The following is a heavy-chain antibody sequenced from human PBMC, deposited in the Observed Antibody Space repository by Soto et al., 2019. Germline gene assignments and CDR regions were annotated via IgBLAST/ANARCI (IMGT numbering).Heavy chain of an antibody. CDR2: IYHSGST. CDR3: AAGGGLPRYY. CDR1: GGSISSGGYS. D-gene: IGHD3-10*01. V-gene: IGHV4-30-2*01. J-gene: IGHJ4*02. Sequence: QLQLQESGSGLVKPSQTLSLTCAVSGGSISSGGYSWSWIRQPPGKGLEWIGYIYHSGSTYYNPSLKSRVPVAVDRSKNQCALKLSSVTAADTAVYYWAAGGGLPRYYWGQGTLVTVSS.